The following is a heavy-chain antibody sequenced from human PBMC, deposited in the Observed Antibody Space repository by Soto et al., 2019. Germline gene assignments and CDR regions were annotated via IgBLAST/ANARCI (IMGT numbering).Heavy chain of an antibody. D-gene: IGHD2-2*01. CDR3: ARIIIGYCSSTSCYGWFDP. CDR1: GGSISSSNW. CDR2: IYHSGST. J-gene: IGHJ5*02. Sequence: SETLSLTCAVSGGSISSSNWWSWVRQPPGKGLEWIGEIYHSGSTNYNPFFKSRVTISVDKSKNQFSLKLSSVTAADTAVYYCARIIIGYCSSTSCYGWFDPWGQGTLVTVSS. V-gene: IGHV4-4*02.